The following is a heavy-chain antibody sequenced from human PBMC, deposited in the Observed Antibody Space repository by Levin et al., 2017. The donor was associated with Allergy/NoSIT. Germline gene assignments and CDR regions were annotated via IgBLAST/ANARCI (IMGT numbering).Heavy chain of an antibody. Sequence: AASVKVSCKASGYTFNSYGIGWVRQAPGQGLEWMGWISAYNGKTESAQKLQGRVTMTTDTSTSTVYMELRSLRSDDTAVYYCGRIGGYDFLNAFDIWGQGTMVIVSS. J-gene: IGHJ3*02. CDR3: GRIGGYDFLNAFDI. V-gene: IGHV1-18*01. CDR2: ISAYNGKT. CDR1: GYTFNSYG. D-gene: IGHD5-12*01.